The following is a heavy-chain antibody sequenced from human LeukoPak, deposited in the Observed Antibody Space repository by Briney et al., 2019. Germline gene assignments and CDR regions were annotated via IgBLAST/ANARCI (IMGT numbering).Heavy chain of an antibody. D-gene: IGHD3-10*01. CDR3: ARARRGSGSYYTLFDY. V-gene: IGHV4-59*01. CDR2: IYYSGST. CDR1: GGSISSYY. Sequence: SETLSLTSTVSGGSISSYYWSWIRQPPGKGLEWIGYIYYSGSTNYNPSLKSRVTISVDTSKNQFSLKLSSVTAADTAVYYCARARRGSGSYYTLFDYWGQGTLVTVSS. J-gene: IGHJ4*02.